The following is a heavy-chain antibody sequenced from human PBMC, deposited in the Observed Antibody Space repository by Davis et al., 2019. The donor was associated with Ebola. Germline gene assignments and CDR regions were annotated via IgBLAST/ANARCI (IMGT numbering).Heavy chain of an antibody. J-gene: IGHJ6*04. CDR3: ARGWLRAGMDV. V-gene: IGHV6-1*01. CDR1: GDSVPSGG. D-gene: IGHD5-18*01. Sequence: HSQTLSLTCVISGDSVPSGGWNWIRQSPSRGLEWLGRTYYSSKWYNDYAVSVKSRITINPDTSKNQFSLQLNSVTPEDTALYYCARGWLRAGMDVWGEGTTVTVSS. CDR2: TYYSSKWYN.